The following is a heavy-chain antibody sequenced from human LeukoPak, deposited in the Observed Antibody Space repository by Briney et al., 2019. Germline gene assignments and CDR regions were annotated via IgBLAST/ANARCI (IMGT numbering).Heavy chain of an antibody. CDR2: ISGRGGST. J-gene: IGHJ4*02. V-gene: IGHV3-23*01. D-gene: IGHD2-15*01. Sequence: PGGSLRLSCAAWGFTFSRYAMRWVRQAPGKGREGGAAISGRGGSTYYADSVKGRFTSCRENAKKTVDLQMNSLRAEDTAVYYCAKALVVVAATQASDYWGQGTLVTVSS. CDR3: AKALVVVAATQASDY. CDR1: GFTFSRYA.